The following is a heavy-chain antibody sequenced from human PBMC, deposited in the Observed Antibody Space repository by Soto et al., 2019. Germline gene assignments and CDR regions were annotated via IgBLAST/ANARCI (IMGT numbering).Heavy chain of an antibody. V-gene: IGHV1-18*01. CDR1: GYTFTSYG. Sequence: GASVKVSCKASGYTFTSYGISWVRQAPGQGLEWMGWISAYNGNTNYAQKLQGRVTMTTDTSTSTAYMELRSLRSDDTAVYYCASLYCSGGSCYSTLDYWGKGTLVTVSS. CDR2: ISAYNGNT. J-gene: IGHJ4*02. CDR3: ASLYCSGGSCYSTLDY. D-gene: IGHD2-15*01.